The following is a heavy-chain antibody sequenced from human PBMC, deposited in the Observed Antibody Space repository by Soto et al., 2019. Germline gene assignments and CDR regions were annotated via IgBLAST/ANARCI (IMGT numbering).Heavy chain of an antibody. J-gene: IGHJ4*02. CDR3: ARDGFDRIQLWLLNY. Sequence: WGSLRLSCASSGFTFSSYAMSLVRQAPGKGLERVSVISGSGGSTYYADSVKGRFTISRDNSKNTLYLQMSSLRSEDTAVYYCARDGFDRIQLWLLNYWGQGTLVTVS. D-gene: IGHD5-18*01. V-gene: IGHV3-23*01. CDR1: GFTFSSYA. CDR2: ISGSGGST.